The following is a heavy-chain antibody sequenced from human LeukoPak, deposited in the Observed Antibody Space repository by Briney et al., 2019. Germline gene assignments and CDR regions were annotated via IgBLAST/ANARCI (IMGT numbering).Heavy chain of an antibody. J-gene: IGHJ6*03. CDR2: INHSGNT. CDR1: GGSHRGYF. D-gene: IGHD1-26*01. V-gene: IGHV4-34*01. CDR3: ARENVYSGTYPFYMDV. Sequence: TSETLSLTCAVYGGSHRGYFWSWIRQSPGKGLEWIGEINHSGNTNYNPSHKSRVSITVDTSKNQFYLNVTSVTAADIAVYYCARENVYSGTYPFYMDVWGKGTTVTVSS.